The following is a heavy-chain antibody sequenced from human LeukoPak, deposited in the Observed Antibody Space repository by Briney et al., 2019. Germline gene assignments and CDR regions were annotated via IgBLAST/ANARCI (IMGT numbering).Heavy chain of an antibody. CDR2: FDPEDGEK. J-gene: IGHJ4*02. D-gene: IGHD6-6*01. CDR3: ATRIAARRGYFDH. Sequence: ASVKVSCKVSGYTLTELSMHWVRQAPGKGLEWMGGFDPEDGEKIYAQKFQGRVTMTEDTFTDTAYMEPSSLTSEDTAVYYCATRIAARRGYFDHWGQGTLVTVSS. V-gene: IGHV1-24*01. CDR1: GYTLTELS.